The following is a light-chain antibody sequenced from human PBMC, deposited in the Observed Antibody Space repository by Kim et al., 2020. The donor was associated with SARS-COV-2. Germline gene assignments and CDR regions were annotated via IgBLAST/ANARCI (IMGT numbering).Light chain of an antibody. Sequence: EIVLTQSPGTLSLSPGERATLSCRASQSVSSSYLAWYQQKPGQAPRLLIYGASSRATGIADRFSGSGSGTDFTLTIRRLEPEDFAVYYCQQYGSSPLTFGGGTKVDIK. CDR1: QSVSSSY. J-gene: IGKJ4*01. CDR3: QQYGSSPLT. V-gene: IGKV3-20*01. CDR2: GAS.